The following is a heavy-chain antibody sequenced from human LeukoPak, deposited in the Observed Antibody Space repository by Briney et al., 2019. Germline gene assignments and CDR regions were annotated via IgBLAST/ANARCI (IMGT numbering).Heavy chain of an antibody. Sequence: GRSLRLSCAASGFTFSSYYMHWVRQAPGKGLEWVAVISYDGSNKYYADSVKGRFTISRDNSKNTLYLQMNSLKAEDTAVYYCARDRRGYWHGMDVWGQGTTVTVSS. D-gene: IGHD3-22*01. CDR1: GFTFSSYY. V-gene: IGHV3-30*04. J-gene: IGHJ6*02. CDR3: ARDRRGYWHGMDV. CDR2: ISYDGSNK.